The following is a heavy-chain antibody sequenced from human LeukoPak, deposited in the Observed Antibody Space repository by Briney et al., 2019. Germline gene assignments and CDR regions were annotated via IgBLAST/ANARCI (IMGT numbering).Heavy chain of an antibody. J-gene: IGHJ4*02. D-gene: IGHD3-10*01. CDR1: GGSISSYY. CDR3: ARVAGTADYYGSGCYYAPDY. CDR2: IYYSGST. V-gene: IGHV4-59*01. Sequence: PSETLSLTCTVSGGSISSYYWSWIRQPPGKGLEWIGYIYYSGSTNYNPSLESRLTISVDTSKNQFSLNLTSVTAADTAVYYCARVAGTADYYGSGCYYAPDYWGQGTLVTVSS.